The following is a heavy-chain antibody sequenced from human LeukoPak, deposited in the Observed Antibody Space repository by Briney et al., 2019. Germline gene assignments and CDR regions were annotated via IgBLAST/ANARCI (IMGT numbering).Heavy chain of an antibody. CDR1: GFTFSDSG. J-gene: IGHJ4*02. CDR2: IRGKANNYAT. CDR3: LTKLGAGDF. D-gene: IGHD1-26*01. V-gene: IGHV3-73*01. Sequence: GGSLRLSCAASGFTFSDSGVHWVRQASGKGLEWLGRIRGKANNYATAYAASVKGRFTISSDDANNMAYLQMYRLKTDDTAVYYCLTKLGAGDFWGQGTLVTVSS.